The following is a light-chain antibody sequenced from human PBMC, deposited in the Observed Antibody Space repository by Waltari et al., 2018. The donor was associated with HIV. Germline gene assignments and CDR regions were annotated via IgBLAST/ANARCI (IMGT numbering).Light chain of an antibody. CDR3: QQYGSSLYT. CDR1: QSVTSNY. J-gene: IGKJ2*01. V-gene: IGKV3-20*01. CDR2: DAS. Sequence: EIVLTQSPGTLSLSPGERATLYCRASQSVTSNYLAWYRQKPGQAPRLLIYDASSRATGIPDRFSGSGSGTDFTLTISRLEPEDFAVYYCQQYGSSLYTFGQGTKLEIK.